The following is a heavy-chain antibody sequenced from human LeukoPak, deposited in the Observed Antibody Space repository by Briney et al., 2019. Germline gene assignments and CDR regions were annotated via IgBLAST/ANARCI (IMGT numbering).Heavy chain of an antibody. J-gene: IGHJ4*02. Sequence: GGSLRLSCAASGFTFSDYAMHWVRQAPGKGLEWVAVISKDGSDKYYPGSVRGRFTISRDNSKNTIYLQMDSLRAEGTAIYYCARDYWWNYDYWGRGTLVTVSS. CDR3: ARDYWWNYDY. V-gene: IGHV3-30-3*01. CDR1: GFTFSDYA. CDR2: ISKDGSDK. D-gene: IGHD1-7*01.